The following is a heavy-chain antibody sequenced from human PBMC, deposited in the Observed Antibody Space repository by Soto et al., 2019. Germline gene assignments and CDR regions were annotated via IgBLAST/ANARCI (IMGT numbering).Heavy chain of an antibody. J-gene: IGHJ6*02. V-gene: IGHV1-69*06. CDR3: AIWSAWNTLYYHGVDV. Sequence: QVHLLQSGAEVKKPGSSLKVSCKVSGGAFTNYSLNWVRHSPGQVLERLGGLIPLHNTSNYSENFVGRLSVTAAISCRTVSMHLGRVASGDTATSYCAIWSAWNTLYYHGVDVWGQGTTVTVAS. CDR1: GGAFTNYS. CDR2: LIPLHNTS. D-gene: IGHD1-1*01.